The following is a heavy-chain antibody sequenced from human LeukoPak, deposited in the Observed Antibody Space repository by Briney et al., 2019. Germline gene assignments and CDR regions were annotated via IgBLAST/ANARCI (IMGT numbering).Heavy chain of an antibody. V-gene: IGHV1-18*01. CDR3: ASSPNYDILTGYYIPSWFDP. CDR2: ISAYNGNT. CDR1: GYTFTSYG. J-gene: IGHJ5*02. D-gene: IGHD3-9*01. Sequence: ASVKVSCKASGYTFTSYGISWVRQASGQGLEWMGWISAYNGNTNYAQKLQGRVTMTTDTSTSTAYMELRSLRSDDTAVYYCASSPNYDILTGYYIPSWFDPWGQGTLVTVSS.